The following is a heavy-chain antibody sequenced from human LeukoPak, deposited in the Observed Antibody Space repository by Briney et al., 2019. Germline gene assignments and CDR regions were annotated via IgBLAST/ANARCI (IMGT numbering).Heavy chain of an antibody. CDR2: INPNSGET. D-gene: IGHD3-22*01. Sequence: GASVKVSCKTSGYTPTNYDINWVRQATGQGLEWMGWINPNSGETVYAQKFQGRVTITRNTYIGTAYVELSGLRSDDTAVYYCARGRRGRQTVVVTPDAFDLWGQGTMVTVSS. J-gene: IGHJ3*01. V-gene: IGHV1-8*03. CDR1: GYTPTNYD. CDR3: ARGRRGRQTVVVTPDAFDL.